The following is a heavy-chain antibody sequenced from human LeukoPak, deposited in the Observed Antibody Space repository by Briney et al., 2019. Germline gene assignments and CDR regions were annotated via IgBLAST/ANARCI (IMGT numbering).Heavy chain of an antibody. CDR3: ARYPGIAVPDTGGFDY. CDR1: GFTFRNYW. Sequence: GGSLRLSCAASGFTFRNYWMSWVRQAPGKGLEWVANINEDGSQKYYVDSVKGRFTISRDNAKNSLYLQMNSLRAEDTAVYYCARYPGIAVPDTGGFDYWGQGTLVAVSS. D-gene: IGHD6-19*01. J-gene: IGHJ4*02. CDR2: INEDGSQK. V-gene: IGHV3-7*01.